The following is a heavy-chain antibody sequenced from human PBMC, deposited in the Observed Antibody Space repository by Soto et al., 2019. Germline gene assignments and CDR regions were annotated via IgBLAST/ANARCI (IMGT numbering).Heavy chain of an antibody. Sequence: PSETLSLTCAVYGGSFSGYYWSWIRQPPGKGLEWIGEINHSGSTNYNPSLKSRVTISVDTSKNQFSLKLSSVTAADTAVYYCARGLGFAVGLVLYGDYDSPRYMDVWGKGTTVTVSS. CDR2: INHSGST. CDR3: ARGLGFAVGLVLYGDYDSPRYMDV. V-gene: IGHV4-34*01. CDR1: GGSFSGYY. D-gene: IGHD4-17*01. J-gene: IGHJ6*04.